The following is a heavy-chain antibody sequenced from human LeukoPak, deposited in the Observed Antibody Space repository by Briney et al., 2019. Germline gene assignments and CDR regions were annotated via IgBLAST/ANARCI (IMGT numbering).Heavy chain of an antibody. D-gene: IGHD3-22*01. CDR2: ISWNSGSI. J-gene: IGHJ5*02. CDR1: GFTFDDYA. Sequence: PGRSLRLSCAASGFTFDDYAMHWVRQAPGKGLEWVSGISWNSGSIGYADSVKGRFTISRDNAKNSLYLQMKSLRAEDMALYYCARGLYYYYDSSGYYNWCDPWGQGTRVTVSS. V-gene: IGHV3-9*03. CDR3: ARGLYYYYDSSGYYNWCDP.